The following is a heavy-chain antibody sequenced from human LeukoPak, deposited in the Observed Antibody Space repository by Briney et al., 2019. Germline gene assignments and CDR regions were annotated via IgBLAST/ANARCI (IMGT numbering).Heavy chain of an antibody. CDR3: ARQYCSGGSCYIDY. CDR2: ISAYNGNT. D-gene: IGHD2-15*01. V-gene: IGHV1-18*01. J-gene: IGHJ4*02. CDR1: GYTFTSYG. Sequence: GASVKVSCKASGYTFTSYGISRVRQAPGQGLEWMGWISAYNGNTNYAQKLQGRVTMTTDTSTSTDYMELRSLRYDDTAVYYCARQYCSGGSCYIDYWGQGTLVTVSS.